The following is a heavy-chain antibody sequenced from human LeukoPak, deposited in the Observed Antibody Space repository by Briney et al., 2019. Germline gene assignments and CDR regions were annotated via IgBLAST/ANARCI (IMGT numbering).Heavy chain of an antibody. D-gene: IGHD6-19*01. Sequence: GGSLRLSCTASGFTFHTYWMSWVRRAPGKGLEWVANINPDRSETYCVASVKGRFTVSRDNAKNSLFLQMNNLRAEDTAVYYCAGSRVAVTDTLDPWGQGALVTVSS. CDR2: INPDRSET. V-gene: IGHV3-7*01. J-gene: IGHJ5*02. CDR1: GFTFHTYW. CDR3: AGSRVAVTDTLDP.